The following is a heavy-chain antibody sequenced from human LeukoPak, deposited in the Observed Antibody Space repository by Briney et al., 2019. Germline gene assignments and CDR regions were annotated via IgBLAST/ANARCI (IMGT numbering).Heavy chain of an antibody. Sequence: SETLSLTCSVSGGSISSGRFSWNWIRQPAGTGLEWLGHVYSSGSAKYNPSLKSRVTISLDTSKNQFSLKLNSVTADDTAVYYCSRGPENPLNWYFDLWGRGTLVTVSS. V-gene: IGHV4-61*09. D-gene: IGHD1-14*01. CDR2: VYSSGSA. CDR1: GGSISSGRFS. J-gene: IGHJ2*01. CDR3: SRGPENPLNWYFDL.